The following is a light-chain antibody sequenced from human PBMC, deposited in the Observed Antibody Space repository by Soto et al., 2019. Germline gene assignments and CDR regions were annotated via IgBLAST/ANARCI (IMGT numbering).Light chain of an antibody. J-gene: IGKJ2*01. CDR3: QQYKRHRYT. CDR2: DAS. Sequence: DIQLTQSPLTLSASVGERATITCRASQNINNWLAWYQQKPGKAPNLLIYDASSLQNGVPSRFSGRGSGTDFTLTISGLQPDDSATYYCQQYKRHRYTFGQGTKLEI. CDR1: QNINNW. V-gene: IGKV1-5*01.